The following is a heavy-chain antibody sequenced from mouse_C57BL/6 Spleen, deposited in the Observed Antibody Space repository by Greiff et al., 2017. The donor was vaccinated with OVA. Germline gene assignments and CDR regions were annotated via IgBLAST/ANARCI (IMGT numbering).Heavy chain of an antibody. CDR1: GYAFSSSW. CDR2: IYPGDGGT. J-gene: IGHJ2*01. V-gene: IGHV1-82*01. Sequence: VQLQQSGPELVKPGASVKISCKASGYAFSSSWMNWVKQRPGKGLEWIGRIYPGDGGTNYNGKFKGKATLTADKSSSTAYMQLSSLAAEDSAVCFCANSYFDYWGQGTTLTVSS. CDR3: ANSYFDY.